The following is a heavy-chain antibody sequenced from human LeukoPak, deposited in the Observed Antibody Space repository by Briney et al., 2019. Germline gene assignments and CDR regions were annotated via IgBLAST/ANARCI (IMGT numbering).Heavy chain of an antibody. CDR2: IIPIFGIA. CDR3: ARVPPARNDYSNYVDYYGMDV. J-gene: IGHJ6*02. V-gene: IGHV1-69*04. Sequence: GASVKVSCKASGGTFSSYAISWVRQAPGQGLEWMGRIIPIFGIANYAQKFQGRVTITADKSTSTAYMELSSLRSEGTAVYYCARVPPARNDYSNYVDYYGMDVWGQGTTVTVSS. D-gene: IGHD4-11*01. CDR1: GGTFSSYA.